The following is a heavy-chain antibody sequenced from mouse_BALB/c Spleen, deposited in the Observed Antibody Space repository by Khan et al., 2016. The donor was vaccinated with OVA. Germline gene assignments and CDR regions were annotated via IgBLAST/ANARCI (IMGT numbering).Heavy chain of an antibody. CDR1: GYTFTDYS. CDR3: ARGGGSYAMDY. J-gene: IGHJ4*01. Sequence: QIQLVQSGPELKKPEETVKISCKASGYTFTDYSMHWVKQAPGKGLKWMGWINTETGEPTYADDFKGRFAFSLETSASTAYLQINNLKNEDTATXFCARGGGSYAMDYWGQGTSVTVPS. V-gene: IGHV9-2-1*01. CDR2: INTETGEP.